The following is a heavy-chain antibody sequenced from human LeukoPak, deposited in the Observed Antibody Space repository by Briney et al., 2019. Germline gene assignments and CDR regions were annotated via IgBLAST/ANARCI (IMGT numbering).Heavy chain of an antibody. J-gene: IGHJ5*02. V-gene: IGHV3-11*01. CDR2: ISSSGSTI. CDR3: VRGTGNTAMVKYNWFEP. D-gene: IGHD5-18*01. Sequence: GGSLRLSCAASGFTFSNYYMSWIRQAPGKGLEWVSYISSSGSTIYYADSVKGRFTISRDNAKNSLYLQMKSVRAEDRGVYCCVRGTGNTAMVKYNWFEPGGEGTLVSVSS. CDR1: GFTFSNYY.